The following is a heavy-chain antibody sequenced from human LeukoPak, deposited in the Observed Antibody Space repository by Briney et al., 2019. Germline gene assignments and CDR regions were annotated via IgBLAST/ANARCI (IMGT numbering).Heavy chain of an antibody. CDR1: GFTFSSYG. J-gene: IGHJ6*02. V-gene: IGHV3-30*18. CDR2: ISYDGSNK. CDR3: AKDYLSYGDEYYYYGMDV. D-gene: IGHD4-17*01. Sequence: GGSLRLSCAASGFTFSSYGMHWVRQAPGKGLEWVAVISYDGSNKYYADSVKGRFTISRDNSKNTLYLQMNSLRAEDTAVYYCAKDYLSYGDEYYYYGMDVWGQGTTVTVSS.